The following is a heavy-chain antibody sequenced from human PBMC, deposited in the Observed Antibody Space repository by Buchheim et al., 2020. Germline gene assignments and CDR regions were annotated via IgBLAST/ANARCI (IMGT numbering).Heavy chain of an antibody. CDR2: ISSSSSYI. CDR3: ARDLGYSSSSGEKYYYYYYGMDV. CDR1: GFTFSSYS. V-gene: IGHV3-21*01. D-gene: IGHD6-6*01. J-gene: IGHJ6*02. Sequence: EVQLVESGGGLVKPGGSLRLSCAASGFTFSSYSMNWVRQAPGKGLEWVSSISSSSSYIYYADSVKGRFTISRDNAKNSLSLQMNSLRAEDTAVYYCARDLGYSSSSGEKYYYYYYGMDVWGQGTT.